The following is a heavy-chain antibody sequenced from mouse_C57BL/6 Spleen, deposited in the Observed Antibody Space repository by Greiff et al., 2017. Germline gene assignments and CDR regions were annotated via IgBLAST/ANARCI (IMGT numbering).Heavy chain of an antibody. CDR3: ARYPHCSDYAMDY. CDR2: IYPRSGNP. D-gene: IGHD1-1*01. Sequence: VQLVESGAELARPGASVKLSCKASGYTFTSYGISWVKQRTGQGLEWIGEIYPRSGNPYYNEKFKGKATLTADQSSSTAYMELRSLTSEDAAVYFCARYPHCSDYAMDYWGQGTSVTVSA. V-gene: IGHV1-81*01. J-gene: IGHJ4*01. CDR1: GYTFTSYG.